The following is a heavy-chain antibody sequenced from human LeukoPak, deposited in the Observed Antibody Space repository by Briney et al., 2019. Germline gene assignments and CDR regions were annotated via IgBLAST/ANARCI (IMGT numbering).Heavy chain of an antibody. Sequence: GGSLRLSCAASGFTFSSYEMNWVRQAPGKGLEWVSYIGTSGADIYYADSVKGRFAISRDNSKNTLSMQMNSLRVEDTAVYYCAKEVTSLDDWGQGALVTVSS. D-gene: IGHD2-21*02. V-gene: IGHV3-48*03. CDR3: AKEVTSLDD. J-gene: IGHJ4*02. CDR2: IGTSGADI. CDR1: GFTFSSYE.